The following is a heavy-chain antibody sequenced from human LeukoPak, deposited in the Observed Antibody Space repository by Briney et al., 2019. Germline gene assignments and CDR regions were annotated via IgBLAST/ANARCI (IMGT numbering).Heavy chain of an antibody. CDR2: IKSKADGGTT. D-gene: IGHD5/OR15-5a*01. CDR3: TTDPFMLDVYHFHY. CDR1: GSTFSSAW. Sequence: GGSLRLSCAASGSTFSSAWMTWVRQAPGKGLEWVGHIKSKADGGTTDYAAPAKGRFTISRDDSKNTLSLQMNSLKYEDTAVYYCTTDPFMLDVYHFHYWGQGTLVTVSS. J-gene: IGHJ4*02. V-gene: IGHV3-15*01.